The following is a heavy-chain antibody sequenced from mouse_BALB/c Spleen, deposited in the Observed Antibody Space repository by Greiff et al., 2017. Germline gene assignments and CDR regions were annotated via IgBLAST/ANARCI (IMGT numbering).Heavy chain of an antibody. J-gene: IGHJ3*01. CDR2: INPSSGYT. Sequence: VQLQQSAAELARPGASVKLSCKASGYTFTSYTMHWVKQRPGQGLEWIGYINPSSGYTEYNQKFKDKTTLTADKSSSTAYMQLSSLTSEDSAVYYCASQMGSNYGVAYWGQGTLVTVSA. CDR3: ASQMGSNYGVAY. V-gene: IGHV1-4*02. D-gene: IGHD2-5*01. CDR1: GYTFTSYT.